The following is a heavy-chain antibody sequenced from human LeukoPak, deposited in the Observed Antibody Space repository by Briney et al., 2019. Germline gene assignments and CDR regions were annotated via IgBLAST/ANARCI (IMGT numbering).Heavy chain of an antibody. CDR2: INPSGVST. J-gene: IGHJ4*02. Sequence: GASVKVSCKASGYTFTSYYMHWVRQAPGQGLEWMGIINPSGVSTSYAQKFQGRVTMTRDMSTSTVYMELSSLRSEDTAVYYCARTYYYDSSGYPFDYWGQGTLVTVSS. CDR3: ARTYYYDSSGYPFDY. V-gene: IGHV1-46*01. D-gene: IGHD3-22*01. CDR1: GYTFTSYY.